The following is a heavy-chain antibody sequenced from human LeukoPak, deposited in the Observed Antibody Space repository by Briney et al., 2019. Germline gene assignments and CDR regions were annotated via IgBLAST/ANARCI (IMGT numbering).Heavy chain of an antibody. V-gene: IGHV3-7*01. J-gene: IGHJ4*02. Sequence: GGSLRLSCAASGFTFSNFWMSWVRQAPGKGLEWVANINQDGSEKNYVDSVKGRFTISRDSAKNSLYLQMDGLRAEDTAIYYCARCSGWAFKNWGQGTLVTVSS. CDR1: GFTFSNFW. CDR3: ARCSGWAFKN. D-gene: IGHD6-19*01. CDR2: INQDGSEK.